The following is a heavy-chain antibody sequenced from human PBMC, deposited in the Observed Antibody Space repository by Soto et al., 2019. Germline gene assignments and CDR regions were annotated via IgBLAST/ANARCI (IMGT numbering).Heavy chain of an antibody. J-gene: IGHJ4*02. Sequence: EVQLVESGGGLVQPGGSLRLSCAASGFTFSNFWMSWVRQAPGKGLEWVAAIKDDGSEKNYVDSVRGRFTISRDNAKNSLYLQMNSLRADDTAVYYCARDVIWGQGSLVSVSS. CDR3: ARDVI. CDR2: IKDDGSEK. CDR1: GFTFSNFW. V-gene: IGHV3-7*05.